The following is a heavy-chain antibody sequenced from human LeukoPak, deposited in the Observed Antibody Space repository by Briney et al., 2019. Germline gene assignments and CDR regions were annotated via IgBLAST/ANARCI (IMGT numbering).Heavy chain of an antibody. V-gene: IGHV3-23*01. CDR3: ARESGYYYDSSGYYYFDY. J-gene: IGHJ4*02. D-gene: IGHD3-22*01. Sequence: GGSLRLSCAASGFTFSSYAMSWVRQAPGKGLEWVSAISGSGSNTYYADSVKGRFTISRDNSKNTLDLQMNSLRAEDTAVYYCARESGYYYDSSGYYYFDYWGQGTLVTVSS. CDR1: GFTFSSYA. CDR2: ISGSGSNT.